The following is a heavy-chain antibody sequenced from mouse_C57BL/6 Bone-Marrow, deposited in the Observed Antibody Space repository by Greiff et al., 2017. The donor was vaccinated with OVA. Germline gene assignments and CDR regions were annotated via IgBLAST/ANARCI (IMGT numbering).Heavy chain of an antibody. Sequence: QVQLQQPGAELVKPGASVKLSCKASGYTFTSYWMHWVKQRPGQGLEWIGMIHPNSGSTNYNEKFKSKATLTVDKSSSTAYMQLSSLTSEDSAVYYCARWGEDYGRLDVWGTGTTVTVSS. CDR2: IHPNSGST. V-gene: IGHV1-64*01. D-gene: IGHD2-4*01. CDR1: GYTFTSYW. J-gene: IGHJ1*03. CDR3: ARWGEDYGRLDV.